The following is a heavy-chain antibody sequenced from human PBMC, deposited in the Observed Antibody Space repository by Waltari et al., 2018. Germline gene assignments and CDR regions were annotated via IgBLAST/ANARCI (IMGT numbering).Heavy chain of an antibody. D-gene: IGHD2-21*01. CDR3: ARGECGGDCRAEYFQH. CDR1: GFTFIRYW. V-gene: IGHV3-7*01. CDR2: IKQDGSEK. J-gene: IGHJ1*01. Sequence: EVQLVESGGGLVQPGGSLRLSCAASGFTFIRYWMIWVRQAPGKGLEWVANIKQDGSEKYYVDAVKCRFTISRDNAKNSLYLQMNSLRAEDTAVYYCARGECGGDCRAEYFQHWGQGTLVTVSS.